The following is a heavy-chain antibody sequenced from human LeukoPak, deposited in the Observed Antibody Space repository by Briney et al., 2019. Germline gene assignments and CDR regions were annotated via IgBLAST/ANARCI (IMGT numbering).Heavy chain of an antibody. CDR1: GGSISSRSYC. J-gene: IGHJ4*02. CDR3: ARMLRTVWELPYY. V-gene: IGHV4-61*09. Sequence: SQTLSLTCTVSGGSISSRSYCWSWIRQPAGKGLEWIGHVHISGSTNYNSSLKSRVTISVDTSKNHFSLKLSSVTAADTAVYYCARMLRTVWELPYYWGQGTLVTVSS. D-gene: IGHD1-26*01. CDR2: VHISGST.